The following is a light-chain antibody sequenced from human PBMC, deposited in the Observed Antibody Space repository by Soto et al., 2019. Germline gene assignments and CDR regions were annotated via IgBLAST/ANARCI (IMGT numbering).Light chain of an antibody. V-gene: IGKV3-20*01. CDR2: GAS. CDR1: QSVSSSY. Sequence: ETVLTQSPGTLSLSPGERATLSCRASQSVSSSYLAWYQQKPGQAPRLLIYGASSRATGIPDRFSGSESGTELTLTISRLEPEDFAVYYCQQYGSSPRTFGQGTKVEIK. CDR3: QQYGSSPRT. J-gene: IGKJ1*01.